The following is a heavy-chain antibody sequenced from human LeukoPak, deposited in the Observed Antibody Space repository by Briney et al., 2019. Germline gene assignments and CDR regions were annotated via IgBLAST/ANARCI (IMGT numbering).Heavy chain of an antibody. CDR1: GFTFSNYG. J-gene: IGHJ4*02. V-gene: IGHV3-23*01. D-gene: IGHD1-26*01. CDR2: ISDRGYST. CDR3: AKVVTKWELLYFDY. Sequence: PGGSLRLSCAASGFTFSNYGMSWVRQVPGKGLEWVSVISDRGYSTHSADSVKGRFTISRDNSKNTLYLQMNSLGAEDTALYYCAKVVTKWELLYFDYWGQGILVTVSS.